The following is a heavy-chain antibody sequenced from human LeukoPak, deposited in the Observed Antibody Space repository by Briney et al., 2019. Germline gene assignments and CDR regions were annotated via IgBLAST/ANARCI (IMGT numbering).Heavy chain of an antibody. V-gene: IGHV4-34*01. J-gene: IGHJ5*02. CDR3: ARVSYDYVWGSYRRWFDP. CDR1: GGSFSGYY. D-gene: IGHD3-16*02. CDR2: INHSGST. Sequence: SETLSLTCAVYGGSFSGYYWSWIRQPPGKGLEWIGEINHSGSTNYNPSLKSRVTISVDTSKNQFSLKLSSVTAADTAVYYCARVSYDYVWGSYRRWFDPWGQGTLVTVSS.